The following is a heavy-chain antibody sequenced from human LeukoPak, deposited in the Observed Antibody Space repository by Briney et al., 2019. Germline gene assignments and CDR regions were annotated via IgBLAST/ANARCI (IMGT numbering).Heavy chain of an antibody. CDR3: ARDSVYKDIVVVPAGY. V-gene: IGHV4-31*03. J-gene: IGHJ4*02. Sequence: SETLSLTCTVSGGSISSGGYYWSWIRQHPGKGLEWIGYIYYSGSTYYNPSLKSRVTISVDRSKNQFSLKLSSVTAADTAVYYCARDSVYKDIVVVPAGYWGQGALVTVSS. CDR1: GGSISSGGYY. CDR2: IYYSGST. D-gene: IGHD2-2*01.